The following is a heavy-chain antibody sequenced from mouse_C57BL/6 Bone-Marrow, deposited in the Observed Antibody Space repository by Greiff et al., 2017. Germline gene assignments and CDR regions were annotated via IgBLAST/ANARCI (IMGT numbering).Heavy chain of an antibody. CDR2: IYPRSGNT. D-gene: IGHD3-3*01. V-gene: IGHV1-81*01. J-gene: IGHJ3*01. CDR3: ARLRAWGDGSAY. Sequence: QVHVKQSGAELARPGASVKLSCKASGYTFTSYGISWVKQRTGQGLEWIGEIYPRSGNTYYNEKFKGKATLTADKSSSTAYMELRSLTSEDSAVYFCARLRAWGDGSAYWGQGTLVTVSA. CDR1: GYTFTSYG.